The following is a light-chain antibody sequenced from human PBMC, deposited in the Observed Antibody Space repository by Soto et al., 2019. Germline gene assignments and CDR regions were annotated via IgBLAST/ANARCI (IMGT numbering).Light chain of an antibody. CDR3: QSYDSSNRV. CDR1: SGSIASNY. J-gene: IGLJ3*02. Sequence: NFMLTQPHSVSESPGKTVTISCTRRSGSIASNYVQWYQQRPGSSPTTVIYEDNQRPSGVPDRFSGSIDSSSNSASLTISGLKTEDEPDYYCQSYDSSNRVFGGGTKLTVL. CDR2: EDN. V-gene: IGLV6-57*01.